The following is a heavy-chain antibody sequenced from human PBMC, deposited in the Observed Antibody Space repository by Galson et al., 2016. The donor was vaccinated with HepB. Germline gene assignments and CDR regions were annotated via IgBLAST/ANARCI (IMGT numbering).Heavy chain of an antibody. Sequence: SLRLSCAASGFTFRSHGMHWVRQVPGKGLEWVAVIWYDGSHKFYVDSVKGRFTISRDNSKNTLSLQMNSLTAEDTAVYFCARTPQLWYEATLFDNWGQGTLVTVTS. J-gene: IGHJ4*02. V-gene: IGHV3-33*01. CDR2: IWYDGSHK. CDR1: GFTFRSHG. CDR3: ARTPQLWYEATLFDN. D-gene: IGHD5-18*01.